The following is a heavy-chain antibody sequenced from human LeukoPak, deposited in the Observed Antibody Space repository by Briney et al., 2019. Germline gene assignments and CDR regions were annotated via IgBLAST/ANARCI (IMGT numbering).Heavy chain of an antibody. Sequence: ASVKVSCKASGYTFTGYYMHWVRQAPGQGLEWMGRINPNSGGTNYAQKFQGRVTMTRDTSISTAYMELSRLRSDDTAVYYCARSYCSGGSCYGGVLNWFDPWGQGTLVTVSS. J-gene: IGHJ5*02. D-gene: IGHD2-15*01. V-gene: IGHV1-2*06. CDR3: ARSYCSGGSCYGGVLNWFDP. CDR1: GYTFTGYY. CDR2: INPNSGGT.